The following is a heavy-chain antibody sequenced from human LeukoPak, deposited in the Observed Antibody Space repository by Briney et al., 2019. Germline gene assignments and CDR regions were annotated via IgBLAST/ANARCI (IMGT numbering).Heavy chain of an antibody. V-gene: IGHV3-48*01. D-gene: IGHD6-13*01. J-gene: IGHJ6*03. CDR1: GFTFSGYS. CDR2: ISSSSSTI. Sequence: GGSLRLSCAASGFTFSGYSMNWVRQAPGKGLEWVSYISSSSSTIYYADSVKGRFTISRDNAKNSLYLQMNSLRAEDTAVYYCARCPRSSLYYYYYMDVWGKGTTVTVSS. CDR3: ARCPRSSLYYYYYMDV.